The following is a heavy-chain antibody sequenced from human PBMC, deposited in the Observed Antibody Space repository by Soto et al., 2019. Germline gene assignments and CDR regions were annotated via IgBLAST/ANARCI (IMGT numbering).Heavy chain of an antibody. D-gene: IGHD3-10*01. Sequence: SETLSLTCTVSGGSISSGDYYWSWIRQPPGKGLEWIGNIYYSGSTYYNPSLKSRVTISVDTSKKQFPLKLSSVTAADTAVYYCSSRKSSPYFDYWGQGTLVTVSS. V-gene: IGHV4-30-4*01. J-gene: IGHJ4*02. CDR3: SSRKSSPYFDY. CDR1: GGSISSGDYY. CDR2: IYYSGST.